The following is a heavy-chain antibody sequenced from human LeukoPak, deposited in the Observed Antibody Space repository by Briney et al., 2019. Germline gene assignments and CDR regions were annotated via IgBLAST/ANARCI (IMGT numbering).Heavy chain of an antibody. J-gene: IGHJ4*02. CDR2: IWYDGTNK. D-gene: IGHD3-16*01. Sequence: GGSLRLACAASGFTFSTYGMHWVRQAPGKGLEWVAVIWYDGTNKYYADSVKGRFTISRDNSKNTLYLQMNSLRAEDTAVYYCATNQIMIREYYFDYWGQGTLVTVSS. V-gene: IGHV3-33*01. CDR3: ATNQIMIREYYFDY. CDR1: GFTFSTYG.